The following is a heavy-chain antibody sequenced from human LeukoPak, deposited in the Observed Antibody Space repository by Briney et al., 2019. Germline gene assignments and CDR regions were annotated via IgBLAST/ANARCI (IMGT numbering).Heavy chain of an antibody. D-gene: IGHD6-19*01. CDR2: IYTSGST. CDR1: GGSISSTSYY. CDR3: ARASSGWLFDY. Sequence: PSETLSLTCTVSGGSISSTSYYWGWIRQPPGKGLEWIGRIYTSGSTNYNPSLKSRVTISVDTSKNQFSLKLSFVTAADTAVYYCARASSGWLFDYWGQGTLVTVSS. V-gene: IGHV4-61*02. J-gene: IGHJ4*02.